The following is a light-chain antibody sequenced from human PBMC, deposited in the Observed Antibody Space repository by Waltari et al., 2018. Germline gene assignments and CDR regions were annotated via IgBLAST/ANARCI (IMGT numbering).Light chain of an antibody. CDR3: MQALIAPYT. CDR1: HSLLHSNGYNY. V-gene: IGKV2-28*01. Sequence: DIVMTQSPLSVPVTPGESASISCRSSHSLLHSNGYNYFDWYLQKPGQSPQLLIYLSSHRASGVPDRFSGSGSGTDFTLKISSVEAEDVGVYYCMQALIAPYTFGQGTKLEIK. J-gene: IGKJ2*01. CDR2: LSS.